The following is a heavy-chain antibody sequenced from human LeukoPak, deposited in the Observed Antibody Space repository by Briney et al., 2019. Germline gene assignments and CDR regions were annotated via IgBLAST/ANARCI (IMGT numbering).Heavy chain of an antibody. CDR1: GFTFSDYY. CDR2: IYSGGST. CDR3: ARLYYYYGMDV. Sequence: GSLRLSCAASGFTFSDYYMSWIRQAPGKGLEWVSVIYSGGSTYYADSVKGRFTISRDNSKNTLYLQMNSLRAEDTAVYYCARLYYYYGMDVWGQGTTVTVSS. J-gene: IGHJ6*02. V-gene: IGHV3-66*01.